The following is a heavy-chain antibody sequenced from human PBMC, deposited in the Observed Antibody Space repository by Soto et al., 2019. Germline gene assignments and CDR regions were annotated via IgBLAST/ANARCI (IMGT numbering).Heavy chain of an antibody. D-gene: IGHD3-3*01. CDR3: ARDFYDFWSGYYTFRY. V-gene: IGHV3-21*01. CDR1: GFTFSSYS. Sequence: GGSLRLSCAASGFTFSSYSMNWVRQAPGKGLEWVSSISSSSSYIYYADSVKGRFTISRDNAKNSLYLQMNSLRAEDTAVYYCARDFYDFWSGYYTFRYWGQGTLVTVSS. J-gene: IGHJ4*02. CDR2: ISSSSSYI.